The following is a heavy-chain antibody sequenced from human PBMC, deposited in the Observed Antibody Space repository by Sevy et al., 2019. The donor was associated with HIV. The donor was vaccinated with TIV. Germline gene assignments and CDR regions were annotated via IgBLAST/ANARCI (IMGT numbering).Heavy chain of an antibody. CDR1: GYTFTGYY. D-gene: IGHD6-13*01. J-gene: IGHJ6*02. V-gene: IGHV1-2*02. Sequence: ASVKVSCKASGYTFTGYYMHWVRQAPGQGLEWMGWINPNSGGTNYPQKFQGRVTMTRDTSISTAYMELSRLRSDDTAVYYCARWTVADRFYYYYYGMDVWGQGTTVTVSS. CDR2: INPNSGGT. CDR3: ARWTVADRFYYYYYGMDV.